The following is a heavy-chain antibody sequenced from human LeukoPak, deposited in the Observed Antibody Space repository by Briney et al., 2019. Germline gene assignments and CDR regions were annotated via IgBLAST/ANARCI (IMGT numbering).Heavy chain of an antibody. Sequence: SETLSLTCTVSRGSISSYYWSWIRQPPGKGLEWIGYIYHSGITNYNPSLKSRVTISVDTSKNQFSLNLSSVTAADTAMYYCATRGDGDAFDIWGQGTMVTVSS. J-gene: IGHJ3*02. V-gene: IGHV4-59*08. CDR3: ATRGDGDAFDI. CDR1: RGSISSYY. D-gene: IGHD2-21*02. CDR2: IYHSGIT.